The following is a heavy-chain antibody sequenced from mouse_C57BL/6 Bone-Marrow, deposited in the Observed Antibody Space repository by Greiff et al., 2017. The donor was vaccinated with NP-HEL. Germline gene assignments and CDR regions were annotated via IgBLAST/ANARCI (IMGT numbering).Heavy chain of an antibody. V-gene: IGHV1-19*01. Sequence: EVKLQQSGPVLVKPGASVKMSCKASGYTFTDYYMNWVKQSHGKSLEWIGVINPYNGGTSYNQKFKGKATLTVDKSSSAAYMELNSLTSEDSAVYYCARRHYGSSSYRYFDVWGTGTTVTVSS. CDR1: GYTFTDYY. J-gene: IGHJ1*03. CDR3: ARRHYGSSSYRYFDV. CDR2: INPYNGGT. D-gene: IGHD1-1*01.